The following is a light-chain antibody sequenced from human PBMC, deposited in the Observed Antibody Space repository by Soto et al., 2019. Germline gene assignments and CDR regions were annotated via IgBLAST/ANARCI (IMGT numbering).Light chain of an antibody. CDR3: SSYTSSSTPYV. Sequence: QSALTQPPSVSGSPGQSVTISCTGTSSDFNNYDRVSWYQRPPGTGPKLIIFEVNKRPSGVPDRFSGSKSGNTASLTISGLQAEDEADYYCSSYTSSSTPYVFGTGTKVTVL. CDR2: EVN. CDR1: SSDFNNYDR. V-gene: IGLV2-18*02. J-gene: IGLJ1*01.